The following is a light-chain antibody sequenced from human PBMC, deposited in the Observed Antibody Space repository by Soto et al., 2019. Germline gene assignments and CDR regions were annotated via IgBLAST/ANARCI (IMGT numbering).Light chain of an antibody. V-gene: IGKV2-30*01. J-gene: IGKJ5*01. CDR3: MQGTHWPLT. CDR1: QSLVYSNGNTY. CDR2: TVS. Sequence: DVVMTQSPLSLSVTLGQPASISCRSSQSLVYSNGNTYLNWFHQRPGQPPSRLIFTVSSRDSGVPDRFIGSGSGTDFTLKISRVEAEDVGVYYCMQGTHWPLTFGQGTRLEIK.